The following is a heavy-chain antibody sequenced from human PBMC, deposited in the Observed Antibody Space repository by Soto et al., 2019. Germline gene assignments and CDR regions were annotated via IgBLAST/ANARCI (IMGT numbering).Heavy chain of an antibody. V-gene: IGHV4-59*01. J-gene: IGHJ3*02. CDR2: IHHSGST. CDR3: ARDSYWSGSGTYFGDTLDM. CDR1: GGSINSYY. Sequence: QVQLQESGPGLVKPSETLSLTCTVSGGSINSYYWSWIRQPPGRGLEWIGHIHHSGSTNYHASLESRVTISVDTSKNQFSLELISVTAADTAVYYCARDSYWSGSGTYFGDTLDMWSQGTMVTVFS. D-gene: IGHD3-10*01.